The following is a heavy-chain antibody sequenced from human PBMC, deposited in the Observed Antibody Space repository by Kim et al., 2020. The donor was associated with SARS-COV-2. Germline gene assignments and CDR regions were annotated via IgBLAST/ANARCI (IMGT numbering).Heavy chain of an antibody. V-gene: IGHV3-64*01. Sequence: GGSLRLSCAASGFTFSSYAMHWVRQAPGKGLEYVSAISSNGGSTYYANSVKGRFTISRDNSKNTLYLQMGSLRAEDMAVYYCARAKMRDFDYWGQGTLVT. CDR2: ISSNGGST. CDR3: ARAKMRDFDY. CDR1: GFTFSSYA. J-gene: IGHJ4*02.